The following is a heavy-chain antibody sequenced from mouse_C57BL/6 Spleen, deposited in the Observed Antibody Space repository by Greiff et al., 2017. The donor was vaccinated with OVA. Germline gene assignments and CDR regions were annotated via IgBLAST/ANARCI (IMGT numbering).Heavy chain of an antibody. D-gene: IGHD2-4*01. V-gene: IGHV1-18*01. CDR1: GYTFTDYN. CDR3: ARGDYDYLFAY. CDR2: INPNNGGT. J-gene: IGHJ3*01. Sequence: VQLQQSGPELVKPGASVKIPCKASGYTFTDYNMDWVKQSHGKSLEWIGDINPNNGGTIYNQKFKGKATLTVDKSSSTAYMELRSLTSEDTAVYYCARGDYDYLFAYWGQGTLVTVSA.